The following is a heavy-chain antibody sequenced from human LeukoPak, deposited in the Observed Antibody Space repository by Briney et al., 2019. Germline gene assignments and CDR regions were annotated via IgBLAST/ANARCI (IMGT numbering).Heavy chain of an antibody. Sequence: PGGSLRLSCAASGFTFGIYAMSWVRQAPGKGLEWVSGVSGNGGSTYYADSVKGRFTISRDNAKNSLYLQMNSLRAEDTAVYYCAELGITMIGGVWGKGTTVTISS. D-gene: IGHD3-10*02. J-gene: IGHJ6*04. CDR2: VSGNGGST. CDR1: GFTFGIYA. V-gene: IGHV3-23*01. CDR3: AELGITMIGGV.